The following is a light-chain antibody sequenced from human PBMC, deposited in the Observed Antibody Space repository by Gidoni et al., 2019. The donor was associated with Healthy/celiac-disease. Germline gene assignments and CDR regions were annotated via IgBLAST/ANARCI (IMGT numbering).Light chain of an antibody. CDR3: QQYGSSPLT. CDR1: QSVSSSY. CDR2: GGS. V-gene: IGKV3-20*01. Sequence: IVLTQSPGTLSLSPGERATLSCRASQSVSSSYLSWYQQKPGQAPRLLIYGGSSRATGIPDRFSGSGSGTDFTLTISRLEPEDFAVYYCQQYGSSPLTFGGGTKVEIK. J-gene: IGKJ4*01.